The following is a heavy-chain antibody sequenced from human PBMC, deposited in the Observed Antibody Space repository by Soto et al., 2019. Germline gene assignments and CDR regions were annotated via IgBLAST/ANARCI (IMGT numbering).Heavy chain of an antibody. CDR2: INPNSGGT. CDR1: GYTFTGHY. CDR3: ARSEEWELLRGAFDI. Sequence: QVQLVQSGAEVKKPGASVKVSCKASGYTFTGHYIYWVRQAPGQGLEWMGWINPNSGGTNYAQKFQGRVTMTRDMSMSTVYMELSRVKSDDTAMYYCARSEEWELLRGAFDIWGQGTMVTVSS. D-gene: IGHD2-15*01. J-gene: IGHJ3*02. V-gene: IGHV1-2*02.